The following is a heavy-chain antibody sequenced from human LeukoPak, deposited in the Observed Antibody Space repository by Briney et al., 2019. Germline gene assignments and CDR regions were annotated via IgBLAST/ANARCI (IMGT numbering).Heavy chain of an antibody. V-gene: IGHV4-34*01. D-gene: IGHD5-18*01. J-gene: IGHJ6*03. CDR1: GGSFSGYY. CDR3: ARRRGYSYGLGYYYYYYMDV. CDR2: INHSGST. Sequence: NPSETLSLTCAVYGGSFSGYYWSWVRQPPGKGLEWIGEINHSGSTNYNPSLKSRVTISVDTSKNQFSLKLSSVTAADTAVYYCARRRGYSYGLGYYYYYYMDVWGKGTTVTISS.